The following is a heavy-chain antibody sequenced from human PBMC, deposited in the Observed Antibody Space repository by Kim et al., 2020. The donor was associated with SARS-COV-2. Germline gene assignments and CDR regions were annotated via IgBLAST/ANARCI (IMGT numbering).Heavy chain of an antibody. Sequence: GGSLRLSCTASGFTFGDYAMSWFRQAPGKGLEWVGFIRSKAYGGTTEYAASVKGRFTISRDDSKSIAYLQMNSLKTEDTAVYYCTRVAGRIGYSGYDLDYWGQGTLVTVSS. D-gene: IGHD5-12*01. J-gene: IGHJ4*02. CDR1: GFTFGDYA. V-gene: IGHV3-49*03. CDR3: TRVAGRIGYSGYDLDY. CDR2: IRSKAYGGTT.